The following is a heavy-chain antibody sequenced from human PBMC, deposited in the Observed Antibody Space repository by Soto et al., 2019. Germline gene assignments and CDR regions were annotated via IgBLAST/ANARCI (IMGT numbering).Heavy chain of an antibody. D-gene: IGHD2-2*01. CDR3: ARDQGSTPSYYYYGMDV. Sequence: EVQLVESGGGLIQPGGSLRLSCAASGFTVSSNYMSWVHQAPGKGLEWVSVIYSGGSTYYADSVKGRFTISRDNSKNTLYLQMNSLRAEDTAVYYCARDQGSTPSYYYYGMDVWGQGTTVTVSS. CDR2: IYSGGST. CDR1: GFTVSSNY. J-gene: IGHJ6*02. V-gene: IGHV3-53*01.